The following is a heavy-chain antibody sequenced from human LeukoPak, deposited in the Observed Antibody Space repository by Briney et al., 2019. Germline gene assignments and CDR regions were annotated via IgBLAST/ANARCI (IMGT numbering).Heavy chain of an antibody. J-gene: IGHJ4*02. D-gene: IGHD6-19*01. Sequence: GASLKVSCKPSGYTFTGYYLHWVRQAPGQGLEWMGWINPNTGVTIYAEKFQGRVTMTRDTSIDTAYMEMRSLRSDDAAVYYCARDRVGSGWPRPWYFEFWGQGTLITVSS. CDR2: INPNTGVT. V-gene: IGHV1-2*02. CDR3: ARDRVGSGWPRPWYFEF. CDR1: GYTFTGYY.